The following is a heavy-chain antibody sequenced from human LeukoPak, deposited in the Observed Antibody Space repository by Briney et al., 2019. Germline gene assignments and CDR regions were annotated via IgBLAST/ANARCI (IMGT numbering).Heavy chain of an antibody. Sequence: GGSLRLSCAASGLNFSSRWMNWVRQAPGQGLEWVASIKEDGSEKHYVDSVKGRFTISRDNAKNSLYLQMNSLRAEDTAVYYCARLTSNYYGDYFDYWGQGTLVTVSS. CDR1: GLNFSSRW. D-gene: IGHD4-11*01. CDR2: IKEDGSEK. V-gene: IGHV3-7*03. CDR3: ARLTSNYYGDYFDY. J-gene: IGHJ4*02.